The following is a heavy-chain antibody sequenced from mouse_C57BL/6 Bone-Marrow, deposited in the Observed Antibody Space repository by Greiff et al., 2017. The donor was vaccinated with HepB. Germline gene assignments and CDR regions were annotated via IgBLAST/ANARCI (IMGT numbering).Heavy chain of an antibody. CDR1: GYSFTGYF. D-gene: IGHD2-3*01. CDR3: ARLGDGYYEAMDY. J-gene: IGHJ4*01. V-gene: IGHV1-20*01. Sequence: VQLQQSGHELVKPGDSVKISCKASGYSFTGYFMNWVMQSHGKSLEWIGRINPYNGDTFYNQKFKGKATLTVDKSSSTAHMELRSLTSEDSAVYYCARLGDGYYEAMDYWGQGTSVTVSS. CDR2: INPYNGDT.